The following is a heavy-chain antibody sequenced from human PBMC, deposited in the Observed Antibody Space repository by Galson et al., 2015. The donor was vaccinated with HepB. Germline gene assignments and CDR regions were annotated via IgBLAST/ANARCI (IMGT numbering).Heavy chain of an antibody. CDR2: LTESGSGT. V-gene: IGHV3-23*01. Sequence: SLRLSCAASGFAFSDYAMSWVRQAPGKGLEWVSALTESGSGTYYVDSAKGRFTISRDNSKETLYLLMNNLRAEDTALYFCAKDSGDDDGCYPDSWGQGTLVTVSS. J-gene: IGHJ4*02. CDR3: AKDSGDDDGCYPDS. D-gene: IGHD2-21*01. CDR1: GFAFSDYA.